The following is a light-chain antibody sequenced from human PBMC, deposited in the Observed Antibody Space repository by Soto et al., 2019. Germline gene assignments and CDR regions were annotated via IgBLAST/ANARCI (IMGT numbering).Light chain of an antibody. V-gene: IGKV3-15*01. Sequence: EIVMTQSPDTLSVSPGERVTLSCRASQSVSSDLAWYQQKPGQGPRLLIYGASTRATGIPARFSGSGSGTEFTLTISSLRSEDLAVYYCQQYNNWPPWTCGQGTKVEIK. J-gene: IGKJ1*01. CDR1: QSVSSD. CDR3: QQYNNWPPWT. CDR2: GAS.